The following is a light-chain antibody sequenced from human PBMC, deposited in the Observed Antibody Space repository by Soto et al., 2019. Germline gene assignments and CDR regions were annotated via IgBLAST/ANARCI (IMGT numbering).Light chain of an antibody. CDR2: GAS. Sequence: EIVLTQSPGTLSLSPRERSTLSCRASQTISSSYLAWYQQKPGQAPRLLIYGASSRATGIPDRFSGSGSGTDFTLTISRLEPEDFAVYYCQQYATSPTFGQGTKVDI. J-gene: IGKJ1*01. V-gene: IGKV3-20*01. CDR3: QQYATSPT. CDR1: QTISSSY.